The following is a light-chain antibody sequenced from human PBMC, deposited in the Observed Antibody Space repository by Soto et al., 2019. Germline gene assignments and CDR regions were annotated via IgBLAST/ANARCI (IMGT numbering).Light chain of an antibody. CDR2: VAS. J-gene: IGKJ4*01. CDR1: QSVSSN. CDR3: QQYNVWPLT. V-gene: IGKV3-15*01. Sequence: EIVMTQSPATLSVSPGERATLSCRASQSVSSNLAWYQQKPGQTPKLLIYVASTRATGIPARFSGSGSGTKFTLTISSLHSEDFAVYYCQQYNVWPLTFGGGTKVEFK.